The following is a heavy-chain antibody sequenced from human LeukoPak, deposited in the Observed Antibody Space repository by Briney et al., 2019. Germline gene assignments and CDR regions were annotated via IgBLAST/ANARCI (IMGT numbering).Heavy chain of an antibody. CDR3: ARGLRHCSGGRCYFSPPYYYYMDV. V-gene: IGHV1-2*02. CDR1: GYTFTGYY. Sequence: ASVKVSCKASGYTFTGYYMHWVRQAPGQGLEWMGWINPNSGGTNYAQKFQGRVTMTRDTSISTAYMELSRLRSDDTAVYYCARGLRHCSGGRCYFSPPYYYYMDVWGKGTTVTISS. CDR2: INPNSGGT. J-gene: IGHJ6*03. D-gene: IGHD2-15*01.